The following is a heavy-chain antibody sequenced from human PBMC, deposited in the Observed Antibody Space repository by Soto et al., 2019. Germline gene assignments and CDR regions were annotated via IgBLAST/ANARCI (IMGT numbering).Heavy chain of an antibody. Sequence: XGSLRLSCAGSGVTFRNNAMSWVRQTPGKGLEWVSGISGSGDTTYNADSVKGRFTLSRDNSKSTLFLQMNNLRVDDTAVYYCARDLSYGGLDYWGQGVLVTVSS. CDR2: ISGSGDTT. CDR1: GVTFRNNA. CDR3: ARDLSYGGLDY. J-gene: IGHJ4*02. D-gene: IGHD3-10*01. V-gene: IGHV3-23*01.